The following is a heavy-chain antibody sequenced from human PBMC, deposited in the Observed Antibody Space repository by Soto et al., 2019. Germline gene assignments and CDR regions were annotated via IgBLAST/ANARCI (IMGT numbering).Heavy chain of an antibody. J-gene: IGHJ6*02. CDR3: ASGPGRFGENYYYYGMDV. Sequence: ASVKVSCKASGGTFSSYAISWVRQAPGQGLEWMGGIIPIFGTANYAQKFQGRVTITADESTSTAYMELSSLRSEDTAVYYCASGPGRFGENYYYYGMDVWGQGTTVTVSS. CDR1: GGTFSSYA. D-gene: IGHD3-10*01. CDR2: IIPIFGTA. V-gene: IGHV1-69*13.